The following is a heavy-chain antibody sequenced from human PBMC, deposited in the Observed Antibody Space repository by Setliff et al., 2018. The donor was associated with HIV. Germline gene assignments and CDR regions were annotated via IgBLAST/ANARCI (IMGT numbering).Heavy chain of an antibody. D-gene: IGHD6-19*01. CDR3: ASDQQWLAQGWGGPHY. J-gene: IGHJ4*02. Sequence: PGGSLRLSCAASGFSFSSYSMHWVRQAPGKGLEWLALIWYDGTNKQYTDSVKGRFAISRDNSKNTLYLQMNSLRAEDTAVYYCASDQQWLAQGWGGPHYWGQGTLVTVSS. CDR2: IWYDGTNK. V-gene: IGHV3-33*01. CDR1: GFSFSSYS.